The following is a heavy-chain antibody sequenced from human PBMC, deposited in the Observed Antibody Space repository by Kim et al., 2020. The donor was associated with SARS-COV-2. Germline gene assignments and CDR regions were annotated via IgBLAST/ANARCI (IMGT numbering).Heavy chain of an antibody. CDR3: ARDYYGSGSYGEVFDY. Sequence: KFQGRVTITADESTSTAYMELSSLRSEDTAVYYCARDYYGSGSYGEVFDYWGQGTLVTVSS. J-gene: IGHJ4*02. V-gene: IGHV1-69*01. D-gene: IGHD3-10*01.